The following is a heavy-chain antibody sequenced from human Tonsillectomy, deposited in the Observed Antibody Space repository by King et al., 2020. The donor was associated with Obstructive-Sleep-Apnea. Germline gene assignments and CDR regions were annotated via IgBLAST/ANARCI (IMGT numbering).Heavy chain of an antibody. CDR2: ISYDGSNK. J-gene: IGHJ4*02. V-gene: IGHV3-30*18. Sequence: QVQLVESGGCVVQPGRSLRLSCAAAGFTFSSYGMHLVRQAPGKGLVWVAVISYDGSNKYYADSVKGRFTISRGNSKNTLYLQMNSLRAEDTAVYYCAKAFYEGFGGKGYYFDYWGQGTLVTVSS. CDR1: GFTFSSYG. D-gene: IGHD3-10*01. CDR3: AKAFYEGFGGKGYYFDY.